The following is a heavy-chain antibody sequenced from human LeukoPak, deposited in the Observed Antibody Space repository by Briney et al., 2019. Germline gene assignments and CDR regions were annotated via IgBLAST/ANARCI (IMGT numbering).Heavy chain of an antibody. J-gene: IGHJ5*02. Sequence: GGSLRLSYAAPGCTFRSYSMNWVRQAPGKGLEWVSSISSSSSYIYYADPVKGRFTISRDNAKNSLYLQMNSLRAEDTAVYYCARDPGSIVGATGDWFDPWGQGTLVTVSS. D-gene: IGHD1-26*01. CDR2: ISSSSSYI. CDR3: ARDPGSIVGATGDWFDP. CDR1: GCTFRSYS. V-gene: IGHV3-21*01.